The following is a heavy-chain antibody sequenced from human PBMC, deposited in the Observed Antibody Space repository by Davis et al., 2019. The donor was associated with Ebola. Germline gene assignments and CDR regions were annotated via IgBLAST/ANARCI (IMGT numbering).Heavy chain of an antibody. J-gene: IGHJ5*02. CDR3: ARGYYYDSSGYRWFDP. D-gene: IGHD3-22*01. V-gene: IGHV1-3*01. Sequence: AASVKVSCKASGYTFTSYAMHWVRQAPGQRLEWMGWINAGNGNTKYSQKFQGRVTMTRDTSTSTVYMELSSLRSEDTAVYYCARGYYYDSSGYRWFDPWGQGTLVTVSS. CDR1: GYTFTSYA. CDR2: INAGNGNT.